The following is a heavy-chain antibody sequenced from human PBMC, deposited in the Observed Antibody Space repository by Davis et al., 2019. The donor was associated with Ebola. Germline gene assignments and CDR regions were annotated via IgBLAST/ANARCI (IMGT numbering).Heavy chain of an antibody. J-gene: IGHJ5*02. V-gene: IGHV4-4*02. CDR2: IYHSGST. CDR3: ARGGLRFLEWLRANWFDP. D-gene: IGHD3-3*01. CDR1: GGSISSSNW. Sequence: MPSETLSLTCAVSGGSISSSNWWSWARQPPGKGLEWIGEIYHSGSTNYNPSLKSRVTISVDTSKNQFSLKLSSVTAADTAVYYCARGGLRFLEWLRANWFDPWGQGTLVTVSS.